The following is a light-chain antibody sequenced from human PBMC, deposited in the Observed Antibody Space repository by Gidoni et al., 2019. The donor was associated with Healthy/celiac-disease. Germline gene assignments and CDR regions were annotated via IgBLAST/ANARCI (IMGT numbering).Light chain of an antibody. CDR3: QQYNNWPPGLT. CDR2: GAS. Sequence: LSVSPGERATPSCTASQSVSSNLAWYQQKPGQAPRLLIYGASTRATGIPARFSGSGSGTEFTLTISSLQSEDFAVYYCQQYNNWPPGLTFGGGTKVEIK. CDR1: QSVSSN. J-gene: IGKJ4*01. V-gene: IGKV3-15*01.